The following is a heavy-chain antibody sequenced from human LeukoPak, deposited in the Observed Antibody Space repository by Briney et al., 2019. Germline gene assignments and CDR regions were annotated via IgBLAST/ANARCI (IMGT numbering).Heavy chain of an antibody. V-gene: IGHV5-51*01. CDR2: IYPGDSDT. J-gene: IGHJ4*02. CDR3: ARRGSPPVDFDY. Sequence: KHGESLKISCKGSGYSFNTYWIAGVRQTPGKGLEWMGIIYPGDSDTKYSPSFEGQVTISADKSVSTAYLQWSSLEASDTAMYYCARRGSPPVDFDYWGQGTLVTVSS. CDR1: GYSFNTYW.